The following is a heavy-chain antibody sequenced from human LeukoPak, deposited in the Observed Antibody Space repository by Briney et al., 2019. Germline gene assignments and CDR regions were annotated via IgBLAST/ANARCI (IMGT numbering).Heavy chain of an antibody. CDR1: GDSISSGSHY. CDR3: ARGYSDFSNFDF. CDR2: ISTSGGT. V-gene: IGHV4-61*02. Sequence: SETLSLTCTVSGDSISSGSHYWTWIRQPAGKGLEWIGPISTSGGTTYNPSLKSQVTISVDTSKNHFSLQLSSVAAADTAVYYCARGYSDFSNFDFWGQGIMVTVSS. D-gene: IGHD3-16*02. J-gene: IGHJ3*01.